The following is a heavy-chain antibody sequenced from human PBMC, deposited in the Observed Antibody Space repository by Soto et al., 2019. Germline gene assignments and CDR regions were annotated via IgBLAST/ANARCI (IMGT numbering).Heavy chain of an antibody. CDR1: GGSISSGGYY. CDR2: IYYSGST. D-gene: IGHD2-21*01. Sequence: TLSLTFTVSGGSISSGGYYWSWIRQHPGKGLEWIGYIYYSGSTYYNPSLKSRVTISVDTSKNQFSLKLSSVTAADTAVYYCASYSVPKRVRFDPWGQGTLVTVSS. J-gene: IGHJ5*02. CDR3: ASYSVPKRVRFDP. V-gene: IGHV4-31*03.